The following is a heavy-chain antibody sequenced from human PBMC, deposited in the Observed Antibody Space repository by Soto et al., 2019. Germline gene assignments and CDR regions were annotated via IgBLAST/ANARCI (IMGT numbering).Heavy chain of an antibody. J-gene: IGHJ4*02. Sequence: QVQLQQWGAGLLKPSETLSLTCAVYGGSFSGFYWSWIRQPPGKGLEWIGESNHGGSTNYNPSLKSRVTMSVDPSKNQFSLRLTSVTAADTAVYYCARVLIAGVTTDWGQGTLVIVSS. CDR2: SNHGGST. D-gene: IGHD5-18*01. CDR1: GGSFSGFY. V-gene: IGHV4-34*01. CDR3: ARVLIAGVTTD.